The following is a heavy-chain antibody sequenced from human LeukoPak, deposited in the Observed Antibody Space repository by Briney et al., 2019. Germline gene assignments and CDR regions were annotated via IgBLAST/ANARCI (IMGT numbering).Heavy chain of an antibody. CDR1: GGSFSGYY. J-gene: IGHJ4*02. D-gene: IGHD2-2*01. CDR2: INHSGST. Sequence: PSESLSLTCAVYGGSFSGYYWSWIRQPPGKGLEWIGEINHSGSTNYNPSLKSRVTISVDTSKNQFSLKLSSVTAADTAVYYCAKRYCSSTSCSPTSFDYWGQGTLVIVSS. CDR3: AKRYCSSTSCSPTSFDY. V-gene: IGHV4-34*01.